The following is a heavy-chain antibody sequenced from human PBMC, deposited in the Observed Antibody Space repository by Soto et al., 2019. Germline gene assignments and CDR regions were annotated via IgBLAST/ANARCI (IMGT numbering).Heavy chain of an antibody. V-gene: IGHV1-69*06. D-gene: IGHD3-10*01. J-gene: IGHJ4*02. CDR1: GGTFSRYA. CDR2: IIPISGTS. Sequence: QVQLVQSGAEVRKPGSSVKVSCKAFGGTFSRYAFSWVRQAPGQGLEWMGRIIPISGTSNYAQKFHGRVTITADKSTTTAYMEVSGLSSDDTAVYYCARESPLYGGSTGHFDYCGQGTLVTVSS. CDR3: ARESPLYGGSTGHFDY.